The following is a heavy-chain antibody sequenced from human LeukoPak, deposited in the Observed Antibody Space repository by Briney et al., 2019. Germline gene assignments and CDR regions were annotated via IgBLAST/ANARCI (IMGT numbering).Heavy chain of an antibody. J-gene: IGHJ5*02. Sequence: SNTLLLTCTVSGGSISSYYWIWIRQFAVKRLEWIGRINTSGSTNYSPSLRSRVTLSVNTSKNQFSLNLTSVTAADTAVYSCAREGGDPRWLDPWGQGTLVTVSS. CDR3: AREGGDPRWLDP. V-gene: IGHV4-4*07. CDR2: INTSGST. D-gene: IGHD6-25*01. CDR1: GGSISSYY.